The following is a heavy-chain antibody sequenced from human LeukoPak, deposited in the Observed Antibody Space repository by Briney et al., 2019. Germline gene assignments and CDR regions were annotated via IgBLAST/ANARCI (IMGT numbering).Heavy chain of an antibody. CDR2: IYSGGST. J-gene: IGHJ6*04. CDR3: AREDYDFGMDV. Sequence: GGSLRLSCAASGFTVSSNYMSWVRQAPGKGLEWVSVIYSGGSTYYADSVKGRFTISRDNSKNTLYLQMNGLRAEDTAVYYCAREDYDFGMDVWGKGTTVTVSS. V-gene: IGHV3-53*01. D-gene: IGHD3-3*01. CDR1: GFTVSSNY.